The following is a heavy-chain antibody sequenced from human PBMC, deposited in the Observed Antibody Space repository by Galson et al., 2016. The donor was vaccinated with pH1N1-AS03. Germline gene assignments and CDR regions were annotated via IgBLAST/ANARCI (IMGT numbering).Heavy chain of an antibody. J-gene: IGHJ4*02. CDR2: IYWDDNK. D-gene: IGHD3-9*01. CDR3: ARTAGWLPDF. V-gene: IGHV2-5*02. CDR1: GFSLTTSAVG. Sequence: PALVKPTQTLTLTCTFSGFSLTTSAVGVVWIRQPPGKALEWLALIYWDDNKRYNSSLKSRLTITKDTSKNQVVLTMTNMDPVDTPTYYCARTAGWLPDFWGQGTLVTVSS.